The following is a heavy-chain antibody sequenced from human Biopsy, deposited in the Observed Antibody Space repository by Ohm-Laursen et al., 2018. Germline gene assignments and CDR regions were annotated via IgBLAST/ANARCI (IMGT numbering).Heavy chain of an antibody. CDR1: GFTFSSYG. J-gene: IGHJ6*02. V-gene: IGHV3-23*01. CDR3: VKDRGAAGTDYYYGMDV. Sequence: SLRLSCTAPGFTFSSYGMSWVRQAPGKGLEWASAITDSGGSTFYADSVKGRFTISRDNSKNTLYLQMNSLRAEDTAVFYCVKDRGAAGTDYYYGMDVWGQGTTVTVPS. CDR2: ITDSGGST. D-gene: IGHD3-10*01.